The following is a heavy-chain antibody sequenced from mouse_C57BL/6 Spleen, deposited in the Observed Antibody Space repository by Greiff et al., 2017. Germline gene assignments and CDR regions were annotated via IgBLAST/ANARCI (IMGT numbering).Heavy chain of an antibody. D-gene: IGHD1-2*01. V-gene: IGHV5-6*01. Sequence: EVQGVESGGDLVKPGGSLKLSCAASGFTFSSYGMSWVRQTPDKRLEWVATISSGGSYTYYPDSVKGRFTISRDNAKNTLYLQMSSLKSEDTAMYYCARQGSSSAWFAYWGQGTLVTVSA. CDR2: ISSGGSYT. CDR1: GFTFSSYG. CDR3: ARQGSSSAWFAY. J-gene: IGHJ3*01.